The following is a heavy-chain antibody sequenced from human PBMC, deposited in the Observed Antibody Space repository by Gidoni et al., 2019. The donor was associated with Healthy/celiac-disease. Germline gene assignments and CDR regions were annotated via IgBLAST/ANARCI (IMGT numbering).Heavy chain of an antibody. CDR3: ARVRGGTTVTTGYFDY. V-gene: IGHV4-34*01. Sequence: QVQLQQWGAGLLKPSETLSLTCAVYGGSFSGYYGSWIRQPPGKGLEWIGEINHSGSTNYNPSLKSRVTISVDTSKNQFSLKLSSVTAADTAVYYCARVRGGTTVTTGYFDYWGQGTLVTVSS. CDR2: INHSGST. CDR1: GGSFSGYY. D-gene: IGHD4-17*01. J-gene: IGHJ4*02.